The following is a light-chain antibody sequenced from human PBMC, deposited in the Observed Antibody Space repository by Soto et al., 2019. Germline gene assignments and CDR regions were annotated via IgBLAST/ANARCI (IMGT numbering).Light chain of an antibody. J-gene: IGLJ1*01. CDR3: SSYTRGATHV. V-gene: IGLV2-14*03. CDR1: SSDVGGYNY. CDR2: DVS. Sequence: QSVLTQPASVSGSPGQSITISCTGTSSDVGGYNYVSWYQHHPGKAPKLMTYDVSNRPSGVSNRFSGSKSGNTASLTISGLQAEYEADYYCSSYTRGATHVFGTRTKVTVL.